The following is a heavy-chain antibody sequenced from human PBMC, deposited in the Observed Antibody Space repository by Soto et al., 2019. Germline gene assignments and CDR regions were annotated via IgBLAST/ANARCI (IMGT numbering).Heavy chain of an antibody. CDR2: IYYSGST. Sequence: QLQLQESGPGLVKPSETLSLTCTVSGGSISSSSYYWGWIRQPPGKGLEWIGSIYYSGSTYYNPSLKSRVTISVVTSKNQFSLKLSSVTAADTAVYYCARQARIVPGYSGHFGYWGLGTLVTVS. V-gene: IGHV4-39*01. J-gene: IGHJ4*02. D-gene: IGHD3-9*01. CDR3: ARQARIVPGYSGHFGY. CDR1: GGSISSSSYY.